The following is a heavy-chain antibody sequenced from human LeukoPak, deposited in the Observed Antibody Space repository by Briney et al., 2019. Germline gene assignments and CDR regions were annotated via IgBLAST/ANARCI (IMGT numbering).Heavy chain of an antibody. J-gene: IGHJ4*02. CDR3: ASGGRGDYFDY. V-gene: IGHV3-21*01. CDR2: ISSSSSYI. CDR1: GFTFSSYS. Sequence: PGGSLRLSCAASGFTFSSYSMNWVRQAPGKGLEWVSSISSSSSYIYYADSVKGRFTISRDNAKNSLYLQVNSLRAEDTAVYYCASGGRGDYFDYWGQGTLVTVSS. D-gene: IGHD5-24*01.